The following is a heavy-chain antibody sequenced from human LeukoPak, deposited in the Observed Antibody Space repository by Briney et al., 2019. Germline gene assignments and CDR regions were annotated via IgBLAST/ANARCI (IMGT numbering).Heavy chain of an antibody. V-gene: IGHV1-24*01. CDR1: GYTLTELS. D-gene: IGHD6-13*01. Sequence: ASVKVSCKVSGYTLTELSMHWVRQAPGKGLEWMGGFDPEDGETIYAQKFQGRVTMTEDTSTDTAYMELSSLRSEDTAVYYCATTGGSSWYGWFDPWGQGTLVTVSS. J-gene: IGHJ5*02. CDR2: FDPEDGET. CDR3: ATTGGSSWYGWFDP.